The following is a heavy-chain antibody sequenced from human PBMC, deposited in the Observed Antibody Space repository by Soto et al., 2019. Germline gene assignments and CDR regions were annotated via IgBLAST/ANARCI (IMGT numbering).Heavy chain of an antibody. CDR2: INGDGSST. J-gene: IGHJ6*03. CDR3: ASAPLWFGELLYYYYYYMDV. V-gene: IGHV3-74*01. Sequence: GGSLRLSCAASGFTFSSHWMHWVRQAPGKGLVWVSRINGDGSSTSYADSVKGRFTISRDNAKNTLYLQVNSLRAEDTAVYYCASAPLWFGELLYYYYYYMDVWGKGTTVTVAS. CDR1: GFTFSSHW. D-gene: IGHD3-10*01.